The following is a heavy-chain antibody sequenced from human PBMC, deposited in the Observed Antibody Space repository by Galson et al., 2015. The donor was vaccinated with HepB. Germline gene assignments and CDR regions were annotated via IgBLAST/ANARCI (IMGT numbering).Heavy chain of an antibody. V-gene: IGHV3-21*01. D-gene: IGHD6-13*01. CDR3: ARAAPAPFLFSSSWYYFDY. J-gene: IGHJ4*02. CDR2: ISSSSSYI. Sequence: SLRLSCAASGFTFSSYSMNWVRQAPGKGLEWVSSISSSSSYIYYADSVKGRFTISRDNAKNSLYLQMNSLRAEDTAVYYCARAAPAPFLFSSSWYYFDYWGQGTLVTVSS. CDR1: GFTFSSYS.